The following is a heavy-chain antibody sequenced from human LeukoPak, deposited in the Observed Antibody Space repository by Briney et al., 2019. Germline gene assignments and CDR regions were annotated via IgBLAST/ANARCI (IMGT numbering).Heavy chain of an antibody. CDR2: IYHSGST. V-gene: IGHV4-38-2*02. J-gene: IGHJ4*02. Sequence: SETLSLTCTVSCCSISSGYYWGWIRQPPGRGLEWIGSIYHSGSTYYNPSLKSRVTISVDTSKNQFSLKLSSVTAADTAVYYCARGGGALRGGYFDYWGQGTLVTVSS. CDR3: ARGGGALRGGYFDY. D-gene: IGHD3-16*01. CDR1: CCSISSGYY.